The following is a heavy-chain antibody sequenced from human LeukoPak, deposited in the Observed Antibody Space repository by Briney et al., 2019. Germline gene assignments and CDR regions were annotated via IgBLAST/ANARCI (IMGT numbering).Heavy chain of an antibody. Sequence: SETLSLTCAVSGGSINTDYWNWIRQLPGKGLEWIGYIYYSGITNYNPSLKSRVTISVDTSKNQFSLRLTSVTAADTAVYYCARETVSGTIVGATYLDIWGQGTTVTVSS. CDR2: IYYSGIT. CDR1: GGSINTDY. D-gene: IGHD1-26*01. J-gene: IGHJ3*02. CDR3: ARETVSGTIVGATYLDI. V-gene: IGHV4-59*01.